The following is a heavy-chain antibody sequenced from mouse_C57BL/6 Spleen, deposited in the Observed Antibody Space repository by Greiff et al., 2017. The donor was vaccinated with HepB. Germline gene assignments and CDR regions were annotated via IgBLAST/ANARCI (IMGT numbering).Heavy chain of an antibody. D-gene: IGHD2-3*01. CDR3: AGMGRLGYYVPYAMDY. J-gene: IGHJ4*01. CDR2: IWNGGGT. Sequence: QVQLKESGPGLVAPSQSLSITCTVSGFSLTSYAISWVRQPPGKGLEWLGVIWNGGGTNYNSALKSRLSISKDNSKSQVFLKMNSLQTDDTARYYCAGMGRLGYYVPYAMDYWGQGTSVTVSS. CDR1: GFSLTSYA. V-gene: IGHV2-9-1*01.